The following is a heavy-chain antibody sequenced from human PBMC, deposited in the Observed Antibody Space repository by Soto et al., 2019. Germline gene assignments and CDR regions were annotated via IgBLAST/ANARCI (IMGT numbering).Heavy chain of an antibody. Sequence: TSETLSLTCAVYGGSFSGYYWSWIRQPPGKGLEWIGEINHSGSTNYNPSLKSRVTISVDTSKNQFSLKLSSVTAADTAVYYCARLLGYCSGGSCYGFDHWGQGTLVTVSS. CDR2: INHSGST. CDR1: GGSFSGYY. V-gene: IGHV4-34*01. D-gene: IGHD2-15*01. CDR3: ARLLGYCSGGSCYGFDH. J-gene: IGHJ4*02.